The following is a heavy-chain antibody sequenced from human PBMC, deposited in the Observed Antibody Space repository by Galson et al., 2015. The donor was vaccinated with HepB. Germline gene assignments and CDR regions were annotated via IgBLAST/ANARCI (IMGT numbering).Heavy chain of an antibody. Sequence: SLRLSCAASGFTFSTYWMSWVRQASGKGLEWVAVISYDGNSRSYAHSVEGRFTISRDNSKNKLYLQMNSLRAEDTALYYCARDSQGDPFDYWGQGTLVIVSS. CDR1: GFTFSTYW. CDR3: ARDSQGDPFDY. V-gene: IGHV3-30*03. J-gene: IGHJ4*02. CDR2: ISYDGNSR. D-gene: IGHD3-16*01.